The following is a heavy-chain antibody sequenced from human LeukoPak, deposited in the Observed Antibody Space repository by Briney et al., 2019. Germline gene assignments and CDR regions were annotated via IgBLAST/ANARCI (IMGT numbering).Heavy chain of an antibody. CDR3: ARLGGPAAVDY. CDR1: GASIRNYY. D-gene: IGHD2-2*01. J-gene: IGHJ4*02. V-gene: IGHV4-59*01. CDR2: MDNSGST. Sequence: PSETLSLTCTVSGASIRNYYWSWIRQPPGKGLEWIGYMDNSGSTFYNPSLKSRLTISGDTSKNQVSLKLTSVTAADTAVYYCARLGGPAAVDYWGQGTLVTVSS.